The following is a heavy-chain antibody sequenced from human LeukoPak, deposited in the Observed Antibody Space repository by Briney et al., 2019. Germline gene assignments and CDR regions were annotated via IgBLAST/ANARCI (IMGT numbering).Heavy chain of an antibody. CDR1: GFTFSSYA. CDR3: AKDQYGDSSSR. D-gene: IGHD2-2*01. J-gene: IGHJ4*02. CDR2: ISGSGGST. Sequence: PGASLRLSCAASGFTFSSYAMSRVRQAPGKGLEWVSAISGSGGSTYYADSVKGRFTISRDNSKNTLYLQMNSLRAEDTAVYYCAKDQYGDSSSRWGQGTLVTVSS. V-gene: IGHV3-23*01.